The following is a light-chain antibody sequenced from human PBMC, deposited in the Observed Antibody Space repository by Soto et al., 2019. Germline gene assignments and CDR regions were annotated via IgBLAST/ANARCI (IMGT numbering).Light chain of an antibody. V-gene: IGKV2-28*01. Sequence: DIVMTQSPLSLPVTPGEAASISCRSSQSLLHSNGYNYVDWYLQKAGQSPHLLIYLGSNRASGVPDRFSGSGSVTYFTLKIRRVEAEDARVYYCMQSLETPWTFGQGTKVDIK. J-gene: IGKJ1*01. CDR3: MQSLETPWT. CDR2: LGS. CDR1: QSLLHSNGYNY.